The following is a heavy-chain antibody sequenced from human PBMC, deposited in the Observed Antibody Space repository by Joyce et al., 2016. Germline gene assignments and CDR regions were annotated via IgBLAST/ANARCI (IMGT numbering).Heavy chain of an antibody. CDR3: TSHYYDSSAYYNDY. V-gene: IGHV1-2*02. D-gene: IGHD3-22*01. CDR1: GYTFTGSF. J-gene: IGHJ4*02. Sequence: QVHLVQSGAEVKKPGASVRVSCKTSGYTFTGSFMHWGRLAPEQGLEWMGWINPTSGDTNYAQKFHGRVTMTRDTSITTAYMELSRLRSDDTAVYYCTSHYYDSSAYYNDYWGQGTLVTVSS. CDR2: INPTSGDT.